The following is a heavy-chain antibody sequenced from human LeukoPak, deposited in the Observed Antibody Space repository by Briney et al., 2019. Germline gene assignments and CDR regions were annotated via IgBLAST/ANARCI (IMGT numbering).Heavy chain of an antibody. J-gene: IGHJ4*02. CDR2: IRYDGSDK. CDR1: GFTFSSYG. CDR3: RDPFDY. D-gene: IGHD2/OR15-2a*01. Sequence: GGSLRLSCAASGFTFSSYGMHWVRQAPGKGLEWVAFIRYDGSDKFYADSVKGRFTISRDNSKNTLYLQMNSRRVEVTAVYYGRDPFDYWGQGTLVTVSS. V-gene: IGHV3-30*02.